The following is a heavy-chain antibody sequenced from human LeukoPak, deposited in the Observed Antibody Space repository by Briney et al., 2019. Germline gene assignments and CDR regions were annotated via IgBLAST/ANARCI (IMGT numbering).Heavy chain of an antibody. CDR2: IIPIFGTA. CDR1: GGTFSSYA. Sequence: GASVKVSCKASGGTFSSYAISWVRQAPGQGLEWMGGIIPIFGTANYAQKFQGRVTITADESTSTAYMELSSLRSEDTAVYYCARGPDFWSGYVGFVDVWGQGTTVTVSS. D-gene: IGHD3-3*01. J-gene: IGHJ6*02. CDR3: ARGPDFWSGYVGFVDV. V-gene: IGHV1-69*13.